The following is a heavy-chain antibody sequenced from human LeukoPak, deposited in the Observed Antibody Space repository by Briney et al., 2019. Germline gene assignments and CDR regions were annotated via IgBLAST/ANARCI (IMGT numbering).Heavy chain of an antibody. V-gene: IGHV3-30*02. CDR3: AKRALRAGSYSRDYMDV. CDR1: GFTFSSYG. CDR2: IRFDGSNK. D-gene: IGHD3-10*01. J-gene: IGHJ6*03. Sequence: GGSLRLSCAASGFTFSSYGMHWVRQAPGKGLEWVAFIRFDGSNKYYADSVKGRFTISRDNSKNTLYLQMNSLRAEDTAVYYCAKRALRAGSYSRDYMDVWGKGTTVTISS.